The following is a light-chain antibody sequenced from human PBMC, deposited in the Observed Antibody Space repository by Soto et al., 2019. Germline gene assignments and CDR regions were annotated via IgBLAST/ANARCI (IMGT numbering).Light chain of an antibody. V-gene: IGKV3-15*01. Sequence: EIVMTQSPATLSVSPGDRASLSCRASQSVSSNLAWYQQKPGQAPRLLMYGASTRATEIPARFSGSGSGTEFPLTISRLQSEDVAFYYCQQYNAWPRPFGQGTKVEIK. J-gene: IGKJ1*01. CDR2: GAS. CDR1: QSVSSN. CDR3: QQYNAWPRP.